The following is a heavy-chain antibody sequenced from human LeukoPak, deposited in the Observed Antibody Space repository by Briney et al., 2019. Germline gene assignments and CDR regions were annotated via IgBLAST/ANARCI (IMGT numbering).Heavy chain of an antibody. J-gene: IGHJ4*02. CDR3: ASSIVGATPFDY. CDR2: IYYSGST. CDR1: GGSISSYY. V-gene: IGHV4-59*01. D-gene: IGHD1-26*01. Sequence: SETLYLTCTVSGGSISSYYWSWIRQPPGKGLEWIGYIYYSGSTNYNPSLKSRVTISVDTSKNQFSLKLSSVTAADTAVYYCASSIVGATPFDYWGQGTLVTVSS.